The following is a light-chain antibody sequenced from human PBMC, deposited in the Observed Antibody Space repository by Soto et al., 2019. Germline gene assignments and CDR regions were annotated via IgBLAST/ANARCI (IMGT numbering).Light chain of an antibody. CDR3: QQYNSYWT. CDR1: QTISTW. Sequence: DIQMTQSPSTLSASVGDRVTITCRASQTISTWLAWYQQKPGRAPKLLIYKASSLESGVPSRFSGSGYGTELTLTISSLQPDDFATYYCQQYNSYWTFGQGTKVDIK. CDR2: KAS. V-gene: IGKV1-5*03. J-gene: IGKJ1*01.